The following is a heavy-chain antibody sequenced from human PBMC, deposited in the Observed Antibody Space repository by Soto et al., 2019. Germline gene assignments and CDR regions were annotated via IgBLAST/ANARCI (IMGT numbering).Heavy chain of an antibody. J-gene: IGHJ5*02. Sequence: SETLSLTCTVSGGSISSGGYYWSWIRQHPGKGLEWIGYIYYSGSTYYNPSLKSRVTISVDTSKNQFSLKLSSVTAADTAVYYCARDVVPAAIISEEIRWLDPCGQGTMVTVST. CDR3: ARDVVPAAIISEEIRWLDP. CDR2: IYYSGST. V-gene: IGHV4-31*03. CDR1: GGSISSGGYY. D-gene: IGHD2-2*01.